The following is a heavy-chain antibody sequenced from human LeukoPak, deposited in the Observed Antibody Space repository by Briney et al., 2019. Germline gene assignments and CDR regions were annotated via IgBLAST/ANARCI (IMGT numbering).Heavy chain of an antibody. CDR3: ARDLVLGIGDY. CDR2: INPNSGGT. D-gene: IGHD7-27*01. J-gene: IGHJ4*02. V-gene: IGHV1-2*02. CDR1: GYTFTSYY. Sequence: ASVKVSCKASGYTFTSYYMHWVRQAPGQGLEWMGIINPNSGGTNYAQKFQGRVTMTRDTSISTAYMELSRLRSDDTAVYYCARDLVLGIGDYWGQGTLVTVSS.